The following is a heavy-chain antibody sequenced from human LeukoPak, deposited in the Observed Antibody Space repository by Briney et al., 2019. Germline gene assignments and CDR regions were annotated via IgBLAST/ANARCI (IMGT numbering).Heavy chain of an antibody. V-gene: IGHV3-21*01. J-gene: IGHJ6*02. D-gene: IGHD3-10*01. CDR1: GFTFSSYS. CDR2: ISSSSSYI. Sequence: PGGSLRLSCAASGFTFSSYSMNWVRQAPGKGLEWVSSISSSSSYIYYADSVKGRFTISRDNAKNSLYLQMNSLRAEDTAVYYCARVHYYGSGSYYNDYYGMDVWGQGTTVTVSS. CDR3: ARVHYYGSGSYYNDYYGMDV.